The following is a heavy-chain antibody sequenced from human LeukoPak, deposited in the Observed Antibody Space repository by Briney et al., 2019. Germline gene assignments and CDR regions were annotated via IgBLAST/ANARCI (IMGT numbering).Heavy chain of an antibody. J-gene: IGHJ4*02. CDR3: ARSGYYFYYFDY. V-gene: IGHV4-39*07. D-gene: IGHD3-22*01. CDR2: IYYSGTT. CDR1: GGSISSSSYY. Sequence: KPSETLSLTCTVSGGSISSSSYYWGWIRQPPGKGLEWIGSIYYSGTTYYNPSLKSRVTISVDTSKNQFSLKLSSMTAADTAVYYCARSGYYFYYFDYWGQGTLVTVSS.